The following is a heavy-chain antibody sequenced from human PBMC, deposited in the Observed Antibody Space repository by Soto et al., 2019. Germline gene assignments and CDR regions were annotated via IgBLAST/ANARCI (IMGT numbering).Heavy chain of an antibody. CDR2: ISGSGGST. CDR3: AKWSIVVVPAAGDCDY. D-gene: IGHD2-2*01. J-gene: IGHJ4*02. Sequence: EVQLLESGGGLVQPGGSLRLSCAASGFTFSSYAMSWVRQAPGKGLEWVSVISGSGGSTYYADSVKGRFTISRDNSKNTLYLQMNSLRAEDTAVYYCAKWSIVVVPAAGDCDYWGQGTLVTVSS. CDR1: GFTFSSYA. V-gene: IGHV3-23*01.